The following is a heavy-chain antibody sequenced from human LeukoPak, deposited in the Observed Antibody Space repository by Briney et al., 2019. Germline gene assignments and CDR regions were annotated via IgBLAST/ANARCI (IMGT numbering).Heavy chain of an antibody. V-gene: IGHV4-4*09. CDR1: GGSISSYY. D-gene: IGHD3-22*01. CDR2: IYTSGST. CDR3: ARQNYYDSKGSKGYWFDP. Sequence: SETLSLTCTVSGGSISSYYWSWIRQPLGKGLEWIGYIYTSGSTNYNPSLKSRVTISVDTTKNQFSLKLSSVTAADTAVYYCARQNYYDSKGSKGYWFDPWGQGTLVTVSS. J-gene: IGHJ5*02.